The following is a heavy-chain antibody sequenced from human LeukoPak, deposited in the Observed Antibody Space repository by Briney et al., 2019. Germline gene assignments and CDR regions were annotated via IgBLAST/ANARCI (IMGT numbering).Heavy chain of an antibody. D-gene: IGHD2-2*01. CDR3: ARVVPPAMDYYYGMDV. CDR1: GYTFTSYG. V-gene: IGHV1-46*01. J-gene: IGHJ6*02. Sequence: ASVKVSCKASGYTFTSYGISWVRQAPGQGLEWMGIIKPSGGSTSYAQKFQGRVTMTRDTSTSTVYTELSSLRSEDTAVYYCARVVPPAMDYYYGMDVWGQGTTVTVSS. CDR2: IKPSGGST.